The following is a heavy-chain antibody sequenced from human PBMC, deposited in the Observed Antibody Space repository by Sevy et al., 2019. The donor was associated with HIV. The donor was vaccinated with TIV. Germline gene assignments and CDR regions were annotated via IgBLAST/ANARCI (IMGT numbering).Heavy chain of an antibody. J-gene: IGHJ3*02. CDR2: IYSYGET. CDR3: ARSMEQQLDAFDI. D-gene: IGHD6-13*01. V-gene: IGHV4-39*01. CDR1: GASIRDSSYY. Sequence: SETLSLTCTVSGASIRDSSYYWAWIRQPPGKGLEWIGNIYSYGETYYNSSLKSRVTISVDTSKNQFSLSLTSVTAADTGIYFCARSMEQQLDAFDIWGQGTMVTVSS.